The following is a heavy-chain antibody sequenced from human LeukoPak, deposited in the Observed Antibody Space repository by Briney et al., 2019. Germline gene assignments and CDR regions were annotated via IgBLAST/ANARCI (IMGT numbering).Heavy chain of an antibody. D-gene: IGHD5-18*01. J-gene: IGHJ4*02. CDR1: GFTFSSYA. CDR3: ARSDTAIGYFDY. V-gene: IGHV3-30-3*01. Sequence: GRSLRLSCAASGFTFSSYAMHWVRQAPGKWLEWVAVISYDGSNKYYADSVKGRFTISRDNSKNTLYPQMNSLRAEDTAVYYCARSDTAIGYFDYWGQGTLVTVSS. CDR2: ISYDGSNK.